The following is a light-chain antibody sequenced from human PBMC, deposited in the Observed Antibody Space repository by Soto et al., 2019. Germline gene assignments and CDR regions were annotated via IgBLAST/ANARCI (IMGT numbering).Light chain of an antibody. J-gene: IGKJ1*01. Sequence: EIVLTQSPGTLSLSPVERATLSCRASESVSDNYLAWYQQRSGQAPRLVIYGASSRASAVPDRFSGSGSGTDFTLTISRLEPEDFAVYYCHQYGSSPRTFGQGTKVDIK. V-gene: IGKV3-20*01. CDR1: ESVSDNY. CDR2: GAS. CDR3: HQYGSSPRT.